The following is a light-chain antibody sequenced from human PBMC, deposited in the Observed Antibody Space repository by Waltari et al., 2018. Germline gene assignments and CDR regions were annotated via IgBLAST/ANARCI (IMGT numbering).Light chain of an antibody. J-gene: IGLJ2*01. V-gene: IGLV2-23*02. Sequence: QSALTQTASVSGSPRPCMAMPCTGTSSHGGGFGLVSWYQQHPGKAPKLMIYEVYKRPSGVSNRFSGSKSGNTASLTISGLQAEDEADYYCCSYAGSSTFTFGGGTKLTVL. CDR2: EVY. CDR1: SSHGGGFGL. CDR3: CSYAGSSTFT.